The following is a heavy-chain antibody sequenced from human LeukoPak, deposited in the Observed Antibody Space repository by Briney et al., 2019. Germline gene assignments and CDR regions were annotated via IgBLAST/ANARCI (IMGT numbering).Heavy chain of an antibody. Sequence: GGSLRLSCAASGFTFSSYGMHWVRQAPGKGLEWVAVIWYDGSNKYYADSVKGRFTISRDNSQNTLYLQMNSLRAEDTAVYYCASLDFWSGYYTGVGEMGYFDYWGQGTLVTVSS. D-gene: IGHD3-3*01. CDR3: ASLDFWSGYYTGVGEMGYFDY. CDR2: IWYDGSNK. V-gene: IGHV3-33*01. CDR1: GFTFSSYG. J-gene: IGHJ4*02.